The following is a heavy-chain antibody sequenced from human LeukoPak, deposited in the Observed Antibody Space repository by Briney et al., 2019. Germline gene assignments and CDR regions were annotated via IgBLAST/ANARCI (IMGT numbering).Heavy chain of an antibody. Sequence: GGSLRLSCAASGFTFSSYGMHWVRQAPGKGLEWVAVISYDGSNKYYADSVKGRFTISRDNSKNTLYLQMNSLRAEDTAVYYCAKERSRREMATIFSLDYWGQGTLVTVSS. CDR2: ISYDGSNK. D-gene: IGHD5-24*01. CDR3: AKERSRREMATIFSLDY. J-gene: IGHJ4*02. CDR1: GFTFSSYG. V-gene: IGHV3-30*12.